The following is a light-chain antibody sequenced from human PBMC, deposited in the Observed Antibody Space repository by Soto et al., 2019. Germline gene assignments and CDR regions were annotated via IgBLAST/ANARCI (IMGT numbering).Light chain of an antibody. CDR2: SAT. Sequence: AIQMTQSPTSLSASVGDRVIITCRASQDISKDLGWYQQKPGKAPKCLIYSATSTQSGVPSTFSGSGFGTDFTLTISSLQPEDFATYYCLQDHDYPRTFGQGTKVEF. J-gene: IGKJ1*01. V-gene: IGKV1-6*01. CDR3: LQDHDYPRT. CDR1: QDISKD.